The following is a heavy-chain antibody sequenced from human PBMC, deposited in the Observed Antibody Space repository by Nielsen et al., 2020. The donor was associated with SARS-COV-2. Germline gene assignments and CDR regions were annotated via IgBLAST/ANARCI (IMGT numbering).Heavy chain of an antibody. V-gene: IGHV3-23*01. D-gene: IGHD3-3*01. CDR2: ITGSGGRA. CDR1: GFSFGSFV. J-gene: IGHJ4*02. CDR3: AKDFWSSPNQVGPDY. Sequence: GESLKISCAASGFSFGSFVMNWVRQAPGKGLEWVSSITGSGGRAYYADSVKGRFTVSRDNSKNTVYLQMNSLRPEDTALYYCAKDFWSSPNQVGPDYWGQGTLVTVSS.